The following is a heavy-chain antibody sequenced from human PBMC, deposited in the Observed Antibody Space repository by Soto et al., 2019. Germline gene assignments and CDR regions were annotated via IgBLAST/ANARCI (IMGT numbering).Heavy chain of an antibody. CDR3: VRPYGDHPG. CDR2: MNKDGSSI. V-gene: IGHV3-74*01. CDR1: GFPFGGEW. Sequence: EVLLVESGGGIVQPGGSLRLSCAASGFPFGGEWMHWVRQGPGKGLVWVSRMNKDGSSIAYADSVRGRFTISRDNAKSTLYLHMNNLRTEDTALSICVRPYGDHPGWGQGTAVLVSS. D-gene: IGHD4-17*01. J-gene: IGHJ4*02.